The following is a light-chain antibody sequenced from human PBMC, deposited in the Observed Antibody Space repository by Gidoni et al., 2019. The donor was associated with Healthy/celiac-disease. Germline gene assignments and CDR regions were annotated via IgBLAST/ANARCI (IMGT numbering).Light chain of an antibody. J-gene: IGKJ3*01. CDR3: QQRSNWPPVFT. V-gene: IGKV3-11*01. CDR1: QSVSSY. Sequence: EIVLTQSTAPLSVSQGDRATLSCRASQSVSSYLAWYQQNPGQSPRLLIYDASNRATGIPARFSGRGSGTDFTFTISLLSPEAFAVYFCQQRSNWPPVFTFGPGTKVDIK. CDR2: DAS.